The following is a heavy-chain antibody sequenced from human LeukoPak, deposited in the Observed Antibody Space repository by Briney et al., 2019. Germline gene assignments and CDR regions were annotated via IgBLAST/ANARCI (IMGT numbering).Heavy chain of an antibody. CDR2: IYSSGYT. CDR3: ARGTSNAWYDWFDL. D-gene: IGHD6-13*01. CDR1: DDSINNFY. J-gene: IGHJ5*02. Sequence: SETLSLTCTVSDDSINNFYWSWIRQPAGKGLEWIGRIYSSGYTNYPPSLKSRVTMSVDTSKTQFSLRLISLTAADTAVYYCARGTSNAWYDWFDLWGQGALVTVSS. V-gene: IGHV4-4*07.